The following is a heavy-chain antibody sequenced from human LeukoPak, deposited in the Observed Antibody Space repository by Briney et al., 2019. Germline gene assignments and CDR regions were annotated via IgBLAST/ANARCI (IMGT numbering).Heavy chain of an antibody. Sequence: PGGSLRLSCAASGFTVSTDFMSWVRQAPGKGLEWVSVIYRGGNTYYVDSVKGRFTISRDSSRNTLFLHMNTLRAEDTAIYYCAKDRTVGASYWYFDLWGRGTLVTVSS. CDR1: GFTVSTDF. CDR2: IYRGGNT. V-gene: IGHV3-53*01. D-gene: IGHD1-26*01. CDR3: AKDRTVGASYWYFDL. J-gene: IGHJ2*01.